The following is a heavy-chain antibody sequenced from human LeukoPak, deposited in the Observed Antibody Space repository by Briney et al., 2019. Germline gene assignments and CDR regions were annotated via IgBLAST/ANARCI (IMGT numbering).Heavy chain of an antibody. Sequence: PSETLSLTCAVYGGSFSGYYWSWIRQPPGKGLEWIGEINHSGSTNYNPSLKSRVTTSVDTSKNQFSLKLSSVTAADTAVYYCARAPRRAYYDFWSGYYFDYWGQGTLVTVSS. CDR3: ARAPRRAYYDFWSGYYFDY. CDR1: GGSFSGYY. J-gene: IGHJ4*02. CDR2: INHSGST. D-gene: IGHD3-3*01. V-gene: IGHV4-34*01.